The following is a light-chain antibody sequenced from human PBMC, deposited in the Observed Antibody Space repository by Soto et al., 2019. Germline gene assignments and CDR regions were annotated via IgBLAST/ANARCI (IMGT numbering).Light chain of an antibody. Sequence: DIQMTQSPPTLSASVGDRVTITCRASQTISSWLAWYQQKPGKAPKLLIYKASTLKSGVPSRFSGSGSGTEFTLTISSLQPEDFATYFCLQHSNLPWTFGQGTKVDIK. CDR2: KAS. CDR3: LQHSNLPWT. CDR1: QTISSW. V-gene: IGKV1-5*03. J-gene: IGKJ1*01.